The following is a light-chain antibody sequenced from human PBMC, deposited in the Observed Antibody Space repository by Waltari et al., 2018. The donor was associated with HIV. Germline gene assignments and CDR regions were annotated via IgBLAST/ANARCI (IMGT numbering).Light chain of an antibody. CDR3: QSYDSSLKVV. CDR1: SSDIGAPFD. V-gene: IGLV1-40*01. Sequence: QSVLTQPPSMSAAPGQRVTISCTGSSSDIGAPFDVHWYQHLPGTAPKHLIYSNNNRPSGVPDRFSGSKSGTSASLAITGLQPEDEAEYYCQSYDSSLKVVFGGGTRLTVL. J-gene: IGLJ2*01. CDR2: SNN.